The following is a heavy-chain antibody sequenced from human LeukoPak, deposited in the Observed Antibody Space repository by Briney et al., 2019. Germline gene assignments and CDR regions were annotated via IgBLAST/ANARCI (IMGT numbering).Heavy chain of an antibody. Sequence: GGSLRLSCAASGFTFSSYWMSWVRQAPGKGLEWVANIKQDGSGKYYVDSVKGRFTISRDNAKNSLYLQMNSLRAEDTAVYYCARETFYYDRNGYFDGFDIWGQGTMVTVSS. CDR2: IKQDGSGK. CDR3: ARETFYYDRNGYFDGFDI. CDR1: GFTFSSYW. J-gene: IGHJ3*02. V-gene: IGHV3-7*05. D-gene: IGHD3-22*01.